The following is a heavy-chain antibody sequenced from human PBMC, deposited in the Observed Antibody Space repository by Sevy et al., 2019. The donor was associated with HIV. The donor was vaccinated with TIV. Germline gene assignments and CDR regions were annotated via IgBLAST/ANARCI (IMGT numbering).Heavy chain of an antibody. CDR1: GFTFSSYA. V-gene: IGHV3-64D*06. CDR2: ISSNGGST. CDR3: VKEGVVVVVAVSHDAFDI. D-gene: IGHD2-15*01. J-gene: IGHJ3*02. Sequence: GGSLRLSCSASGFTFSSYAMHWVRQAPGKGLEYVSAISSNGGSTYYADSVKGRFTISRVNSKNTLYLQMSSLRAEDTAVYYCVKEGVVVVVAVSHDAFDIWGQGTMVTVSS.